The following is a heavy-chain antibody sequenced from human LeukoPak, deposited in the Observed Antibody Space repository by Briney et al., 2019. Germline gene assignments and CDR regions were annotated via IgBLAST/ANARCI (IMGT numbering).Heavy chain of an antibody. Sequence: GGSLRLSCAASGFTCSSYSMNWVRQAPGKGLEWVSSISSSSSYIYYADSVKGRFTISRDNAKNSLYLQMNSLRAEDTAVYYCARDLHDDYGDYWGQGTLVTVSS. CDR1: GFTCSSYS. CDR2: ISSSSSYI. V-gene: IGHV3-21*01. D-gene: IGHD3-3*01. CDR3: ARDLHDDYGDY. J-gene: IGHJ4*02.